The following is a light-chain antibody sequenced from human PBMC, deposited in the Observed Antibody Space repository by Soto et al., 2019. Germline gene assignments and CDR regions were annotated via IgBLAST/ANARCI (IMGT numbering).Light chain of an antibody. J-gene: IGLJ2*01. Sequence: QSALTQPPSASGTPGQRVTISCSGSSSNTGSNTVSWYQQLPGAAPKLLIYSDNQRPSGVPDRISGSKSGTSASLAISGLQSEDEAEFYCAAWDDNLNGVVFGGGTKVTVL. CDR1: SSNTGSNT. CDR3: AAWDDNLNGVV. V-gene: IGLV1-44*01. CDR2: SDN.